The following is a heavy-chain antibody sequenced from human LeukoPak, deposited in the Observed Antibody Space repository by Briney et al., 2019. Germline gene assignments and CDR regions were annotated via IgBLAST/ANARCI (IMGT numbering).Heavy chain of an antibody. Sequence: GGSLRLSCAASGFSVSSNYMRWVRQAPGKVLAWVSVIYSGGDTYYADSVKGRFTISRHNSKNTLYLQMNSLRVEDTAVYYCASQYYHGSGSKSRDAFDIWGQGTMVTVSS. CDR2: IYSGGDT. CDR1: GFSVSSNY. J-gene: IGHJ3*02. CDR3: ASQYYHGSGSKSRDAFDI. V-gene: IGHV3-53*04. D-gene: IGHD3-10*01.